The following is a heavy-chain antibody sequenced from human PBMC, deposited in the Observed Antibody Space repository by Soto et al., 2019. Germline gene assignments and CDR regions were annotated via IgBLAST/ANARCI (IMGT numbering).Heavy chain of an antibody. J-gene: IGHJ5*02. D-gene: IGHD6-6*01. Sequence: PSETLSLTCAVSGDSISNGYHWAWIRQPPGKGLEWVASIYHSGTTYYNPSLTSRVTISVDTSKNQFSLKLSSVTAADTAVYYCARSPSIAAPNWFDPWGQGTLVTVSS. CDR1: GDSISNGYH. CDR3: ARSPSIAAPNWFDP. V-gene: IGHV4-38-2*01. CDR2: IYHSGTT.